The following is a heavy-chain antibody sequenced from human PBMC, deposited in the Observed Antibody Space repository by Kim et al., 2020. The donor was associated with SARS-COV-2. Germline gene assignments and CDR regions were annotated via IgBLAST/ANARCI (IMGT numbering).Heavy chain of an antibody. J-gene: IGHJ4*02. D-gene: IGHD3-16*01. V-gene: IGHV3-33*01. Sequence: GGSLRLSCAVSGFTFSSYGMHWVRQAPGKGLEWVAVIWYDGSNKYYADSVKGRFTITRDNSKNTLYLQMNSLRAEDTAVYYCARGGGAVPSYFEYWGQGTLVTVSS. CDR1: GFTFSSYG. CDR2: IWYDGSNK. CDR3: ARGGGAVPSYFEY.